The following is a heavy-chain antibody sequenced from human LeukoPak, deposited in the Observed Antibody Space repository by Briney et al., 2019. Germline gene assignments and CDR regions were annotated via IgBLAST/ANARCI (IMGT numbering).Heavy chain of an antibody. Sequence: SETLSLTCAVYGGSFSGYYWSWIRQPPGKGLEWIGEINHSGGTNYNPSLKSRVTISVDTSKNQFSLKLSSVTAADTAVYYCARGAWFGELSYGMDVWGQGTTVTVSS. CDR3: ARGAWFGELSYGMDV. J-gene: IGHJ6*02. D-gene: IGHD3-10*01. CDR1: GGSFSGYY. CDR2: INHSGGT. V-gene: IGHV4-34*01.